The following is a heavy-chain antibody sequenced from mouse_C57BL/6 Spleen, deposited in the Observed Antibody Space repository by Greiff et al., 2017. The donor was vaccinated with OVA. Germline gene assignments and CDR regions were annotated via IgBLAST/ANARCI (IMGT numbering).Heavy chain of an antibody. CDR3: ARSGPHYAMDY. Sequence: VQLQQSVAELARPGASVKLSCTASGFNIKNTYMHWVKQRPEQGLEWIGRIDPANGNTKYAPKFQGKGTITADKASNTAYLQLRNLTSEDTAIYYCARSGPHYAMDYWGQGTSVTVSS. D-gene: IGHD4-1*01. V-gene: IGHV14-3*01. CDR2: IDPANGNT. J-gene: IGHJ4*01. CDR1: GFNIKNTY.